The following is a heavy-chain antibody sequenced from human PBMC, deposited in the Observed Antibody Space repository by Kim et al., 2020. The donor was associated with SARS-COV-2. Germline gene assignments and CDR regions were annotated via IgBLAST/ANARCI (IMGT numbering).Heavy chain of an antibody. CDR2: IKQDEGEK. CDR1: GFRFQNYW. CDR3: ARVGLSTTEDFYYAMDV. J-gene: IGHJ6*02. Sequence: GGSLRHSCAASGFRFQNYWMAWVRQAPGKGLEWVANIKQDEGEKYYVDSVKGRFTISRDNAKDSLYLQMDSLRAEDTAVYYCARVGLSTTEDFYYAMDVWGQGTTVTVSS. V-gene: IGHV3-7*01. D-gene: IGHD1-1*01.